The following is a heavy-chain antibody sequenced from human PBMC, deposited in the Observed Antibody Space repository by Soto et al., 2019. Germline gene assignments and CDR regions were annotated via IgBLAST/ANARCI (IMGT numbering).Heavy chain of an antibody. V-gene: IGHV4-39*07. J-gene: IGHJ5*02. CDR2: IYHSGST. D-gene: IGHD2-2*01. CDR3: ARVPDR. CDR1: GDSISSSSYY. Sequence: SETLSLTCTVSGDSISSSSYYWGWFRQPPGKGLEWIGNIYHSGSTYYNPSLKSRVTISVDRSKNQFSLKLSSVTAADTAVYYCARVPDRWGQGTLVTVSS.